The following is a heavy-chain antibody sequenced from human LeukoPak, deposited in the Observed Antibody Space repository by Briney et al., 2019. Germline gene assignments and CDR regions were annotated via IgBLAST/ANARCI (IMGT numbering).Heavy chain of an antibody. D-gene: IGHD3-10*01. CDR2: IFYSGST. CDR1: GGSINGYY. J-gene: IGHJ4*02. V-gene: IGHV4-59*01. Sequence: PSETLSLTCTVSGGSINGYYWSWIRQPPGKGLEWIGYIFYSGSTKYNPSLKSRVTMSVDTSKNHFSLKLTSVSAADTAVYFCARDRGNYFDYWGQGNLVTVSS. CDR3: ARDRGNYFDY.